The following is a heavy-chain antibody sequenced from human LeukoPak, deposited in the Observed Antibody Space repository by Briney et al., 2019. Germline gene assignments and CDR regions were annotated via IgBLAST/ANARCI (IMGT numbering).Heavy chain of an antibody. J-gene: IGHJ6*02. Sequence: SETLSLTCTVSGGSLSSYYWSWIRQPPGKGLEWIGYIYYSGSTNYNPSLKSRVTISVDTSKNQFSLKLSSVTAADTAVYYCATNPSTLYYYYGMDVWGQGTTVTV. D-gene: IGHD2-2*01. CDR3: ATNPSTLYYYYGMDV. CDR2: IYYSGST. V-gene: IGHV4-59*01. CDR1: GGSLSSYY.